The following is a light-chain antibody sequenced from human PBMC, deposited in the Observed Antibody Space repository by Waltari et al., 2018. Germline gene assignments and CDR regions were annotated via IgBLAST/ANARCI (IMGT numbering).Light chain of an antibody. Sequence: QSVLTQPPSVSRAPAPRSTISSTGSSPHLAAGYYVLCYPQLPGTAPKLLIFVNGNRPSGVPDRFSGSKSGTSASLAITGLQPEDEADYYCQSYDSSLTGSVFGGGTKVTVL. J-gene: IGLJ2*01. CDR1: SPHLAAGYY. CDR2: VNG. V-gene: IGLV1-40*01. CDR3: QSYDSSLTGSV.